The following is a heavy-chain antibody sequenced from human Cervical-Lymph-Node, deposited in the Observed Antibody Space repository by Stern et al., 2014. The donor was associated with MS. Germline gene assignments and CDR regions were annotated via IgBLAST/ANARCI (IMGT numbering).Heavy chain of an antibody. J-gene: IGHJ6*02. D-gene: IGHD2-8*01. CDR1: GFTFSSQW. V-gene: IGHV3-74*02. Sequence: VQLVQSGGGVVQPGGSLRLSCAASGFTFSSQWMHWVRQVPGQGLVWVSRINSDGSGTSYADAGKGRFTIARDNAKKTLYLQMDSLRAEDTAVYYCARSNYGMDVWGQGTTVTVSS. CDR3: ARSNYGMDV. CDR2: INSDGSGT.